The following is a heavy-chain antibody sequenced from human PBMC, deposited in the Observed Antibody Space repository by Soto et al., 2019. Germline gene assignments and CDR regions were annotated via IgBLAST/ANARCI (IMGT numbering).Heavy chain of an antibody. CDR1: GYSFPSYW. J-gene: IGHJ3*01. CDR2: IYPGDSDT. CDR3: ARQGSGGSHDAFDV. D-gene: IGHD2-15*01. Sequence: XESLKISCKGSGYSFPSYWIGWVRQMPGKGLEWMGIIYPGDSDTTYGPSFQGQVTISVDKSISTAYLQWNSLKASDTAMYYCARQGSGGSHDAFDVWGQGTMVTVSS. V-gene: IGHV5-51*01.